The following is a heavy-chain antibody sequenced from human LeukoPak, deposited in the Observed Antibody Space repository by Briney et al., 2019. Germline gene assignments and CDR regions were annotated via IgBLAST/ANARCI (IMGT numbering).Heavy chain of an antibody. CDR1: GFTFSSYA. Sequence: GGSLRLSCAASGFTFSSYAMHWVRQAPGKGLEWVAVISYDGSNKYYADSVKGRFTIFRDNSKNTLYLQMNSLRAEDTAVYYCARVRNTMIVVVPIDYWGQGTLVTVSS. CDR3: ARVRNTMIVVVPIDY. V-gene: IGHV3-30-3*01. J-gene: IGHJ4*02. D-gene: IGHD3-22*01. CDR2: ISYDGSNK.